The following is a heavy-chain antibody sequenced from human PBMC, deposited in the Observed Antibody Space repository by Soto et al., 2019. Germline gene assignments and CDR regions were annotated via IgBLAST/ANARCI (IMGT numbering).Heavy chain of an antibody. D-gene: IGHD1-26*01. CDR1: GFSLSTSGMC. CDR2: IDWDDDK. CDR3: ARFLPPSGSAEFHYYGMDV. J-gene: IGHJ6*02. V-gene: IGHV2-70*13. Sequence: SGPTLVNPTQTLTLTCTFSGFSLSTSGMCVSWIRQPPGKALEWLALIDWDDDKYYSTSLKTRLTISKDTSKNQVVLTMTNMDPVDTATYYCARFLPPSGSAEFHYYGMDVWGQGTTVTVSS.